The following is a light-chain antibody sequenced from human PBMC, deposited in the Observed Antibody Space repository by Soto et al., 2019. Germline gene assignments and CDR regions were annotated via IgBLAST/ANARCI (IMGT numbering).Light chain of an antibody. CDR1: AGTVASNY. CDR3: QSYDTKGVI. Sequence: NFMLTQPHSVSESPGKTVTISCTGSAGTVASNYVQWYQQRPGSAPTAVIYADNERPSGVPDRFSGSNDRSSDSASLTISGLKPEDEADYYCQSYDTKGVIFGGGTKLTVL. J-gene: IGLJ2*01. CDR2: ADN. V-gene: IGLV6-57*02.